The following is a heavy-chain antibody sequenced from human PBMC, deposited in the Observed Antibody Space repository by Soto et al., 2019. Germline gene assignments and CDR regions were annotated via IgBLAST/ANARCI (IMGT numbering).Heavy chain of an antibody. J-gene: IGHJ4*02. D-gene: IGHD6-6*01. CDR3: AREPSFEYSSSSPGEGFVY. V-gene: IGHV5-10-1*01. CDR2: IDPSDSYT. Sequence: GESLKISCKGSGYSFTSYWISWVRQMPGKGLEWMGRIDPSDSYTNYSPSFQGHVTISADKSISTAYLQWSSLKASDTAMYYCAREPSFEYSSSSPGEGFVYWGQGTLVTVSS. CDR1: GYSFTSYW.